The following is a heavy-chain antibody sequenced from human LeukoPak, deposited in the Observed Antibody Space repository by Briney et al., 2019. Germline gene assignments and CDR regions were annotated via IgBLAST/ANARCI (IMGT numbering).Heavy chain of an antibody. J-gene: IGHJ3*02. CDR3: ARETRHYYDTSGDNAFDI. D-gene: IGHD3-22*01. Sequence: SVKVSCKASGGTFRSYAISWVRQAPGQGRQWVGGIIPMFGTANYAQKFQGRVTITTDESTNTAYMELSRLTSGDTAVYYCARETRHYYDTSGDNAFDIWGQGTMVTVSS. CDR1: GGTFRSYA. V-gene: IGHV1-69*05. CDR2: IIPMFGTA.